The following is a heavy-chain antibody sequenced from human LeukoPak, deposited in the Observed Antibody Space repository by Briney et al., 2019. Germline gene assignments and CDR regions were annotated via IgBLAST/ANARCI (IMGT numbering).Heavy chain of an antibody. CDR2: ITSRGEST. Sequence: GGSLRLSCAASGFTFSIYAMSWVRQAPGKGLQWVTSITSRGESTWYVDSVKGRFTITRDNSENTLYLQMHSLRAEDTAVYYCARDRPNYYGSDGHYYRRDGDYWGRGTLVSVSS. D-gene: IGHD3-22*01. CDR3: ARDRPNYYGSDGHYYRRDGDY. CDR1: GFTFSIYA. V-gene: IGHV3-23*01. J-gene: IGHJ4*02.